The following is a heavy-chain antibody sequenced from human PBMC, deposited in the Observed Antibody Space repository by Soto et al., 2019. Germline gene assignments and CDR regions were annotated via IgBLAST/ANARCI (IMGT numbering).Heavy chain of an antibody. D-gene: IGHD1-20*01. Sequence: EVQLLESGGGLVQPGGSLRLSCAASGFTFSSYAMSWVRQAPGKGLEWVSAISGSGGSTYYADSVKGRFTISRDNSKNTLYLHMTSLRAEDPAVYYCSKRYYYECWGQGTLVTVSS. V-gene: IGHV3-23*01. CDR1: GFTFSSYA. J-gene: IGHJ4*02. CDR3: SKRYYYEC. CDR2: ISGSGGST.